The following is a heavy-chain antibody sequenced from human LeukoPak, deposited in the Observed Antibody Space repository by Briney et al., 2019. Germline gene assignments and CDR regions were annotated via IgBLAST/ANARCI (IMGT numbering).Heavy chain of an antibody. Sequence: SETLSLTCTVSGGFISSNSYYWGWIRQPPGKGLEWIGSIYYSGSTYYNSSLKSRVTMFVDTSKNQFSLKLSSVTAADTAVYYCARHGDYYYYMDVWGKGTTVTVSS. CDR1: GGFISSNSYY. CDR3: ARHGDYYYYMDV. CDR2: IYYSGST. J-gene: IGHJ6*03. D-gene: IGHD3-3*01. V-gene: IGHV4-39*01.